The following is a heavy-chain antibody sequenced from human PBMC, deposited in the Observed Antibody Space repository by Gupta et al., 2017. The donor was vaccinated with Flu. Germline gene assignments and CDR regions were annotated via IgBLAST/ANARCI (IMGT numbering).Heavy chain of an antibody. CDR3: AKFQGELHYFDY. J-gene: IGHJ4*02. V-gene: IGHV3-9*01. Sequence: VSGISWNSGSIGYADSVKGRFTISRDNAKNSLYLQMNSLRAEDTALYYCAKFQGELHYFDYWGQGTLVTVSS. D-gene: IGHD1-26*01. CDR2: ISWNSGSI.